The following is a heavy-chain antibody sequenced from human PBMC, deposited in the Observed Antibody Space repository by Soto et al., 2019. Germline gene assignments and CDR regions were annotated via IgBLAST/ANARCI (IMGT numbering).Heavy chain of an antibody. CDR1: GLSFSGSA. J-gene: IGHJ6*02. D-gene: IGHD3-9*01. CDR3: PPGPNYDILTDHYYGMDV. CDR2: LRSKGNSYAT. Sequence: EVQLVESGGGLVQPGGSLKLSCAASGLSFSGSAMHWVRQASGKGLEWVGRLRSKGNSYATAYAASVKGRFIISRDDSKNTAYLQMNSLKTEDTAVYNCPPGPNYDILTDHYYGMDVWGQGTTVTVSS. V-gene: IGHV3-73*02.